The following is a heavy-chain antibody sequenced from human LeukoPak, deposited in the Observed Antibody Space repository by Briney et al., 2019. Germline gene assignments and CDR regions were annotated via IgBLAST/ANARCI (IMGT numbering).Heavy chain of an antibody. CDR2: VTPSHTTR. CDR1: GYTFGQYS. D-gene: IGHD3-3*02. V-gene: IGHV1-18*01. Sequence: DSVKLSCKASGYTFGQYSTSWVRQAPGKGFEWMGWVTPSHTTRVYAQEFQGRVTMTADTNTNTVSMELRSLRFDDTAVYFCARDYILPLETDNGDGFAIWGQGTVVTVSS. J-gene: IGHJ3*02. CDR3: ARDYILPLETDNGDGFAI.